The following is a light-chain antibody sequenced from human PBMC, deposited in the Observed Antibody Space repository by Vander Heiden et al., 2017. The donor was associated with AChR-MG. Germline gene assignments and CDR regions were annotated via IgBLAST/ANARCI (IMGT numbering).Light chain of an antibody. CDR2: DAS. CDR1: QDISNY. J-gene: IGKJ4*01. V-gene: IGKV1-33*01. CDR3: QQYDNLT. Sequence: DIQMTQSPSSLSASVGDRVTITCQASQDISNYLNWYQQKPGKAPKLLNYDASNLETGVPSRFSGSGSGTDFTFTISSLQPEDIATYYCQQYDNLTFGGRTKVEIK.